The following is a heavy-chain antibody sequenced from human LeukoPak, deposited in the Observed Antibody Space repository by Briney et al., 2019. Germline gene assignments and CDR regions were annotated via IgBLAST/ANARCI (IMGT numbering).Heavy chain of an antibody. CDR1: GFTFSSYW. V-gene: IGHV3-74*01. Sequence: GGSLTLSCAASGFTFSSYWMHWVRQAPGKGLVWVSRINSDGSSTSYADSVKGRFTIFRDNAKNSLYLQMNSLRAEDTALYYCAKSGSELPNFDYWGQGTLVTVSS. J-gene: IGHJ4*02. D-gene: IGHD6-25*01. CDR2: INSDGSST. CDR3: AKSGSELPNFDY.